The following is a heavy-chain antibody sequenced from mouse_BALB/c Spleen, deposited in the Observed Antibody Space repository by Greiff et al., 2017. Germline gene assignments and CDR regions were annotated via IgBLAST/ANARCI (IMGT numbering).Heavy chain of an antibody. V-gene: IGHV1S81*02. CDR2: INPSNGGT. J-gene: IGHJ3*01. CDR3: TRSPELWFAD. CDR1: GYTFTSYY. Sequence: QVQLKQPGAELVKPGASVKLSCKASGYTFTSYYMYWVKQRPGQGLEWIGGINPSNGGTNFNEKFKSKATLTVDKSSSTAYMQLSSLTSEDSAVYYCTRSPELWFADWGQGTLVTVSA.